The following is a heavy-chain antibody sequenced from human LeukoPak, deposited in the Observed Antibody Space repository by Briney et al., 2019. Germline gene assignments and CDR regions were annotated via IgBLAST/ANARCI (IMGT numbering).Heavy chain of an antibody. Sequence: SETLSLTCTVSGGSISSSSYYWGWLRQPPGKGLEWIGSIYYSGSTYYNPSLKSRVTMSVDTSQTQFSLSLSSVTATDRPVYYCASRYSGYESDYWGQGTLVTVSS. V-gene: IGHV4-39*01. J-gene: IGHJ4*02. CDR3: ASRYSGYESDY. D-gene: IGHD5-12*01. CDR1: GGSISSSSYY. CDR2: IYYSGST.